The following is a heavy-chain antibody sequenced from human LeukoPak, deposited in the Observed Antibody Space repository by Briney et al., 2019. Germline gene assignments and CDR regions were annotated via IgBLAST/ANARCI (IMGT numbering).Heavy chain of an antibody. Sequence: PGGSLRLSCAASGFTFSSYGMHWVRQAPGKGLEWVAFIRYDGSNKYYADSVKGRFTISRDNSKNTLYLQMNSLRAEDTAVYYCVKVAPSDYYDTTGYWGDHWGQGTLVTVSS. J-gene: IGHJ4*02. CDR3: VKVAPSDYYDTTGYWGDH. D-gene: IGHD3-22*01. CDR1: GFTFSSYG. CDR2: IRYDGSNK. V-gene: IGHV3-30*02.